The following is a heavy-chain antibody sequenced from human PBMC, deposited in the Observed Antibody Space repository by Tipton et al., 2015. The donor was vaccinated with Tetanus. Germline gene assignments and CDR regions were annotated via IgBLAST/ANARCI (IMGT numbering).Heavy chain of an antibody. CDR2: ISPRDSES. V-gene: IGHV5-51*01. CDR1: GYIFTNYW. D-gene: IGHD3-10*01. CDR3: ARGPGAFDY. J-gene: IGHJ4*02. Sequence: VQLVQSGAEVKKPGESLKISCKGSGYIFTNYWIGWVRQMHGKGLEWLGIISPRDSESRYSPSFQGPVTISADKSISTAYLQWNSLKASDTAIYYCARGPGAFDYWGRGTLVTVSS.